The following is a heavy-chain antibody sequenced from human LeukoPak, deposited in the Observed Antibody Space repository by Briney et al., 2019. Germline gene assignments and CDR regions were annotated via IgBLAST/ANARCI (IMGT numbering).Heavy chain of an antibody. CDR3: ARRNREAGVDY. V-gene: IGHV3-23*01. D-gene: IGHD6-19*01. CDR1: GFTFSSYA. J-gene: IGHJ4*02. Sequence: GRSLRLSCAASGFTFSSYAMSWVRQAPGKGLEWASAISGSGGSTYYADSVKGRFTISRDNSKNTLYLQMNSLRAEDTAVYYCARRNREAGVDYWGQGTLVTVSS. CDR2: ISGSGGST.